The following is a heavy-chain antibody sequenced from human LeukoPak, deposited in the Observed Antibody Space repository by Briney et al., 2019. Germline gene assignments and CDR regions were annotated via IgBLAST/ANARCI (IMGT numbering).Heavy chain of an antibody. CDR3: ASSLWGAVANYYYYYMDV. V-gene: IGHV3-48*03. J-gene: IGHJ6*03. CDR2: ISSSGSTI. CDR1: GFTFSSYE. Sequence: PGGSLRLSCAASGFTFSSYEMNWVRQAPGKGLEWVSYISSSGSTIYYADSVKGRFTISRDNAKNSLYLQMNSLRAEDTAVYYCASSLWGAVANYYYYYMDVWGKGTTVTISS. D-gene: IGHD6-19*01.